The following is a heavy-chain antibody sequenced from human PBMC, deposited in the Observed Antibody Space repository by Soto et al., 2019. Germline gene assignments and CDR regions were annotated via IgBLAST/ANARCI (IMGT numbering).Heavy chain of an antibody. V-gene: IGHV1-69*01. Sequence: QVQLVQSGAEVKKPGSSVKVSCKASGGTFSSYAISWVQQAPGQGLEWMGGIIPIFGTANYAQKFQGRVTITADESTSTAYMELSILRSEDTAVYYCARDGVVAAPNYYYYGMDVWGQGTTVTVSS. CDR1: GGTFSSYA. J-gene: IGHJ6*02. D-gene: IGHD2-15*01. CDR2: IIPIFGTA. CDR3: ARDGVVAAPNYYYYGMDV.